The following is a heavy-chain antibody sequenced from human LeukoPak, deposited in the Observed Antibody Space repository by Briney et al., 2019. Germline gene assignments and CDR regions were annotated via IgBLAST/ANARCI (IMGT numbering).Heavy chain of an antibody. J-gene: IGHJ4*02. V-gene: IGHV3-30-3*01. Sequence: PGGSLRLSCAASEFTFSSYAMHWVRQAPGKGLEWVAVISYDGSNKYYADSVKGRFTISRDNAKNSLYLQVSSLRDKDTAVYYSSRDFIDRSADYWGQGTLVTVAS. CDR1: EFTFSSYA. CDR3: SRDFIDRSADY. CDR2: ISYDGSNK. D-gene: IGHD3-22*01.